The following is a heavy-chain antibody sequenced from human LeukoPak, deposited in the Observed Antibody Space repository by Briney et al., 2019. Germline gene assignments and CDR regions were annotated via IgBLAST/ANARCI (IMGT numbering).Heavy chain of an antibody. V-gene: IGHV4-39*07. CDR3: ARQSGHDYGGNSEFDY. D-gene: IGHD4-23*01. J-gene: IGHJ4*02. CDR1: GGSISSSSYY. CDR2: IYYSGST. Sequence: RPSETLSLTCTVSGGSISSSSYYWGWIRQPPGKGLEWIGSIYYSGSTYYNPSLKSRVTISVDTSKNQFSLKLSSVTAADTAVYYCARQSGHDYGGNSEFDYWGQGTLVTVSS.